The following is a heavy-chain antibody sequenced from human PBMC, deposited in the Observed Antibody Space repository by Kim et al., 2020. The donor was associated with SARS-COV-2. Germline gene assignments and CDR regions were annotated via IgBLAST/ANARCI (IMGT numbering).Heavy chain of an antibody. Sequence: EFQGRVTITADESTSTAYMELSSLRSEDTAVYYCARDSRIPGEYYGMDVWGQGTTVTVSS. CDR3: ARDSRIPGEYYGMDV. D-gene: IGHD3-10*01. V-gene: IGHV1-69*01. J-gene: IGHJ6*02.